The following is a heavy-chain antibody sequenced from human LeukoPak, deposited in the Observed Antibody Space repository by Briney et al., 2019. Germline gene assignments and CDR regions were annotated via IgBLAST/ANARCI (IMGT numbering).Heavy chain of an antibody. Sequence: GGSLRLSCAASGFTFSSYWMSWVRQAPGKGLEWVANIKQDGSEKYYVDSVKGRFTISRDNAKNSLYLQTNSLRAEDTAVYYCARTYSSGWFYYYYGMDVWGQGTTVTVSS. V-gene: IGHV3-7*01. CDR1: GFTFSSYW. D-gene: IGHD6-19*01. CDR2: IKQDGSEK. J-gene: IGHJ6*02. CDR3: ARTYSSGWFYYYYGMDV.